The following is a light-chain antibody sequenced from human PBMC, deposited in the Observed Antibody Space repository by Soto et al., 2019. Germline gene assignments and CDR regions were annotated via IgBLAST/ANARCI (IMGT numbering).Light chain of an antibody. Sequence: QSVLTQPASVSGSPGQSITISCTGTSSDVGGYNYVSWYQQHPGKAPKLMIYEVNKRPSGVPDRFSGSKSGNTASLTVSGLQAEDEADYYRSSYAGSSNVFGTGTKVTVL. J-gene: IGLJ1*01. CDR3: SSYAGSSNV. CDR1: SSDVGGYNY. CDR2: EVN. V-gene: IGLV2-8*01.